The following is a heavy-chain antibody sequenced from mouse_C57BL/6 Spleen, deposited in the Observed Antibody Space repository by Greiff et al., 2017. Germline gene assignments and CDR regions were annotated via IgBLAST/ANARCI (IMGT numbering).Heavy chain of an antibody. CDR3: ARGDYYGSSPYAMDY. V-gene: IGHV5-6*01. CDR2: ISSGGSYT. Sequence: EVQLVESGGDLVKPGGSLKLSCAASGFTFSSYGMSWVRQTPDKRLEWVATISSGGSYTYYPDSVKGRFTISRDYAKNTLYLQMSSLKSEDTAMYYCARGDYYGSSPYAMDYWGQGTSVTVSS. J-gene: IGHJ4*01. D-gene: IGHD1-1*01. CDR1: GFTFSSYG.